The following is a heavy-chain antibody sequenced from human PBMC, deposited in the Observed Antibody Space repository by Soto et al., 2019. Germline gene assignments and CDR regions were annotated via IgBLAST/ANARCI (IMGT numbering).Heavy chain of an antibody. CDR3: ARGGIAAAGTARFDI. V-gene: IGHV1-2*04. D-gene: IGHD6-13*01. J-gene: IGHJ3*02. CDR1: GYTFTGYY. CDR2: INPNSGGT. Sequence: ASVKVSCKASGYTFTGYYMHWVRQAPGQGLEWMGWINPNSGGTNYAQKFQGWVTMTRDTSISTAYMELSRLRSDDTAVYYCARGGIAAAGTARFDIWGQGTMVTV.